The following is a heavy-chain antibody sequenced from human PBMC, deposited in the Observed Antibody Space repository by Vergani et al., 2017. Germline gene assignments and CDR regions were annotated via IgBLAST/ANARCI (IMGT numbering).Heavy chain of an antibody. V-gene: IGHV3-48*03. CDR2: ISSSGSTI. Sequence: EVQLVESGGGLVQPGGSLRLSCAASGFPFSSYEMNWVRQAPGKGLEWVSYISSSGSTIYYADSVKGRFTISRDNAKNSLYLQMNSLRAEDTAVYYCARGETGGGFDPWGQGTLVTVSS. CDR3: ARGETGGGFDP. CDR1: GFPFSSYE. J-gene: IGHJ5*02. D-gene: IGHD7-27*01.